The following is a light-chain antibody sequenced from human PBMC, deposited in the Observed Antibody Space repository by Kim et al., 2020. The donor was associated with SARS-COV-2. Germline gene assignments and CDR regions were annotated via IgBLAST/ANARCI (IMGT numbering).Light chain of an antibody. Sequence: AASISCRSSQSLLHSDGNTYLNWLQQRPGQSPRRLIYKVSNRVSGVPDRFSGSGSGTHFTLKISRVEAEDVGVYYCMQATQLPFTFGHGTKVDIK. J-gene: IGKJ3*01. CDR3: MQATQLPFT. V-gene: IGKV2-30*02. CDR1: QSLLHSDGNTY. CDR2: KVS.